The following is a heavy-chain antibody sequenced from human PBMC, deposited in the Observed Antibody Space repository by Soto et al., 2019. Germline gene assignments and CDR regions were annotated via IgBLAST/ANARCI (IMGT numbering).Heavy chain of an antibody. D-gene: IGHD3-16*01. J-gene: IGHJ4*02. Sequence: GGSLRLSCAASGFTFSSYGMHWVRQAPGKGLEWVAVISYDGSNKYYADSVKGRFTISRDNSKNTLYLQMNSLRAEDTAVYYCAKDGGYDYVWGSYETAHFDYWGQGTLVTVSS. CDR1: GFTFSSYG. CDR3: AKDGGYDYVWGSYETAHFDY. CDR2: ISYDGSNK. V-gene: IGHV3-30*18.